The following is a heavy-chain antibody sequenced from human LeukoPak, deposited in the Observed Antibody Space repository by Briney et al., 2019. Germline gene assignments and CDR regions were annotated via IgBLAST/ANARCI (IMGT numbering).Heavy chain of an antibody. V-gene: IGHV3-15*01. CDR1: GFTFSSAR. J-gene: IGHJ4*02. Sequence: GGSLRLSCAASGFTFSSARMNWVRQAPGKGLEWVGRIKTKTDDGATDYSAPVKARFTISRDDSKTTLYLQMNGLKTEDTAIYYCTTYVGATAYWGQGTLVTVSS. D-gene: IGHD1-26*01. CDR3: TTYVGATAY. CDR2: IKTKTDDGAT.